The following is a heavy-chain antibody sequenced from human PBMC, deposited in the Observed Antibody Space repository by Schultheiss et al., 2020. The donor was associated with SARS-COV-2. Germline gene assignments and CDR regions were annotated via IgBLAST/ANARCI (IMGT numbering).Heavy chain of an antibody. CDR3: ARAPMVRGVLFNFDY. CDR1: GFTFSSYA. J-gene: IGHJ4*02. CDR2: ISGSGTST. D-gene: IGHD3-10*01. V-gene: IGHV3-23*01. Sequence: GESLKISCSASGFTFSSYAMAWVRQAPGKGLEWVSTISGSGTSTYYADSVKGRFTISRDSSKNTLYLQMNSLRAEDTAVYYCARAPMVRGVLFNFDYWGQGTLVTVSS.